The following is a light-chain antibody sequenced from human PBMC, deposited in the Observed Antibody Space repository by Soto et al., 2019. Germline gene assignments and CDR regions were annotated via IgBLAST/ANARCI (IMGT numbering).Light chain of an antibody. Sequence: EIVLTQSPGTLSLSPGERATLSCRASQGVSSTYLAWYQQKPGQAPRLLIYATSSRATGIPDRSSGSGSGTDFTLTISRLEPEDFAVYYCQQYDRSPLTFGGGTKVEIK. CDR2: ATS. CDR1: QGVSSTY. J-gene: IGKJ4*01. V-gene: IGKV3-20*01. CDR3: QQYDRSPLT.